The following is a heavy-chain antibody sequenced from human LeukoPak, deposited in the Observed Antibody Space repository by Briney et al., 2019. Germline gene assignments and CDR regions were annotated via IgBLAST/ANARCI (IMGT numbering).Heavy chain of an antibody. V-gene: IGHV3-11*01. J-gene: IGHJ4*02. D-gene: IGHD6-19*01. Sequence: GGSPRLSCAASGFTFSDYHMNWIRQAPGKGLEWISYISPGGGSIYFADSVQGRFTLSRDYAKNSLYLHMNSLTAEDTALYYCAIGRDIAVAGPGGYFDHWGQGTLVTVSS. CDR1: GFTFSDYH. CDR3: AIGRDIAVAGPGGYFDH. CDR2: ISPGGGSI.